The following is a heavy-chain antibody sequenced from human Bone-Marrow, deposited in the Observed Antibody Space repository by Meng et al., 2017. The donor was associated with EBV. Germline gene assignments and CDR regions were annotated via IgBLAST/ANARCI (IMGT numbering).Heavy chain of an antibody. Sequence: QVERVQSGAGVKKPGASVKVSCRTSGYTFSSYDVNWVRQAPGQGPEWMGWINPNSGNTGFAQKIQGRVSMTWDTYTSTAYMELRNLRSEDTAVYYCARMSYWGQGTLVTVSS. CDR2: INPNSGNT. CDR3: ARMSY. V-gene: IGHV1-8*01. J-gene: IGHJ4*02. CDR1: GYTFSSYD.